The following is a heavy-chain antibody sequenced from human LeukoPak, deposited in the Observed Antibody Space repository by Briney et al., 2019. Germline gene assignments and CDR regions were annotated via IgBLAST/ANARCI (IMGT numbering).Heavy chain of an antibody. Sequence: SETLSLTCTVSGGSISSGGYYWSWIRQPPGKGLEWIGYIYHSGSTYYNPSLKSRVTISVDRSKNQFSLKLSSVTAADTAVYYCARDLSGYSYGYGGFDPWGQGTLVTVSS. J-gene: IGHJ5*02. CDR2: IYHSGST. V-gene: IGHV4-30-2*01. CDR1: GGSISSGGYY. CDR3: ARDLSGYSYGYGGFDP. D-gene: IGHD5-18*01.